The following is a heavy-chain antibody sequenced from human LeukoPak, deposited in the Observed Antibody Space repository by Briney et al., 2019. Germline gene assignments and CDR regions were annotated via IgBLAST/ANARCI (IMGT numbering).Heavy chain of an antibody. J-gene: IGHJ5*02. Sequence: GGSLGLSCAASGFTFSGYWMHWVRQAPGKGLEWVANLKQDGSEKHFADSVKGRFTISRDNAENSLYLQMNSLRADDTAVYFCATPYYDTSPLDPWGQGTLVTVSS. CDR1: GFTFSGYW. V-gene: IGHV3-7*03. CDR2: LKQDGSEK. CDR3: ATPYYDTSPLDP. D-gene: IGHD3-22*01.